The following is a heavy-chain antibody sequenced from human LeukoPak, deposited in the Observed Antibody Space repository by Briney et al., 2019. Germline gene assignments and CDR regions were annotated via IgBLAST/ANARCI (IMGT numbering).Heavy chain of an antibody. J-gene: IGHJ4*02. CDR1: GFTFSNYW. V-gene: IGHV3-7*01. CDR3: AREKSTGPLAYYDFWSGHF. Sequence: PGGSLRLSCAASGFTFSNYWMSWVRQAPGKGLEWVANIKQDGSEKYYVDSVKGRFTISRDNAKNSLYLQMNSLRAEDTAVYYCAREKSTGPLAYYDFWSGHFWGQGTLVTVSS. CDR2: IKQDGSEK. D-gene: IGHD3-3*01.